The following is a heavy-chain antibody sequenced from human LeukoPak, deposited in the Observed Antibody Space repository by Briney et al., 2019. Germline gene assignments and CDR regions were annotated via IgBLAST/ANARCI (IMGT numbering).Heavy chain of an antibody. CDR2: IYSGGST. Sequence: PGGSLRLSCAASGFAVSSNYMSWVRQAPGKGLEWVSVIYSGGSTYYADSVKGRFTISRDNSKNTLYLQMNSLRVEDTAVYYCARESYNSGIDYWGQGTLVTVSS. V-gene: IGHV3-53*01. D-gene: IGHD6-19*01. CDR1: GFAVSSNY. J-gene: IGHJ4*02. CDR3: ARESYNSGIDY.